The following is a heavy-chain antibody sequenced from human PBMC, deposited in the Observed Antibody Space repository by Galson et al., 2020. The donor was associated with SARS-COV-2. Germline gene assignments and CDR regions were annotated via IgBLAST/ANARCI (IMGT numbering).Heavy chain of an antibody. J-gene: IGHJ4*02. Sequence: ETSETLSLTCIVSGASISSGRYYWTWIRQPAGKGLEWIGRIYTGGGTDYNPSLKSRVTISVDTSKNQFSLELSSVTAADTAVYYCARGCSGYTVLDYWGQGTLVTVSS. D-gene: IGHD6-19*01. CDR1: GASISSGRYY. CDR2: IYTGGGT. CDR3: ARGCSGYTVLDY. V-gene: IGHV4-61*02.